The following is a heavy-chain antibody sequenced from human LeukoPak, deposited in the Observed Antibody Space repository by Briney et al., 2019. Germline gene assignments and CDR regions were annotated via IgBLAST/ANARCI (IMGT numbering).Heavy chain of an antibody. V-gene: IGHV4-59*08. Sequence: SETLSLSCAVSGGSISSYYWSWIRQPPGNGLEWIGCMYYSGSTNYNPSLQSRITISVDTSKNQFSLKLSSVTAADTAVYYCARRFLPPISPGISLGELSFIYGGRYYYYYMDVWGKGTTVTISS. CDR3: ARRFLPPISPGISLGELSFIYGGRYYYYYMDV. CDR1: GGSISSYY. D-gene: IGHD3-16*02. CDR2: MYYSGST. J-gene: IGHJ6*03.